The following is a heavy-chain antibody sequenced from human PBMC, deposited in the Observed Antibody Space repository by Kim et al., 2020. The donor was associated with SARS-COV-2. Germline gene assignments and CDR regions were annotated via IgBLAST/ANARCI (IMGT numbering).Heavy chain of an antibody. V-gene: IGHV3-23*01. CDR3: ASLHIVVVPTLIQGIRRPSGGY. D-gene: IGHD2-2*02. CDR1: GFTFSNYA. CDR2: ISTSGGNT. Sequence: GGSLRLSCAASGFTFSNYAMSWVRQAPGKGLEWVSAISTSGGNTYYADSVKGRFTISRDNFQNTLFLQMNSLRADDTAVYYCASLHIVVVPTLIQGIRRPSGGYWGQGTLVTVSS. J-gene: IGHJ4*02.